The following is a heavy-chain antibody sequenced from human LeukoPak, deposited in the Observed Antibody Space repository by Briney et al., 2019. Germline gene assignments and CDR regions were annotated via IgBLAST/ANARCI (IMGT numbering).Heavy chain of an antibody. D-gene: IGHD3-10*01. Sequence: SETLSLTCTVPGGSISSYYWSWIRQPPGKGLEWIGYIHYSGSTSYNPSLKSRVTISVDTSKKQFSLKLSSVTAADTAVYYCARVEEGYGSGRRENYYYYYMDVWGKGTTVTISS. CDR2: IHYSGST. J-gene: IGHJ6*03. V-gene: IGHV4-59*01. CDR1: GGSISSYY. CDR3: ARVEEGYGSGRRENYYYYYMDV.